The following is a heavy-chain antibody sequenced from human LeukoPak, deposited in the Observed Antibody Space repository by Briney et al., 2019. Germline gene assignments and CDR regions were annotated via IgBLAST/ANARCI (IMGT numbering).Heavy chain of an antibody. CDR3: ARDIYSGYAFYFDY. J-gene: IGHJ4*02. CDR1: GFTVSSSY. Sequence: TGGSLRLSCAASGFTVSSSYMSWVRQAPGKGLEWVSVMYSGGRTYYADSVKGRFTISRDNAKNSLYLQMNSLRAEDTAVYYCARDIYSGYAFYFDYWGQGTLVTVSS. V-gene: IGHV3-66*01. CDR2: MYSGGRT. D-gene: IGHD5-12*01.